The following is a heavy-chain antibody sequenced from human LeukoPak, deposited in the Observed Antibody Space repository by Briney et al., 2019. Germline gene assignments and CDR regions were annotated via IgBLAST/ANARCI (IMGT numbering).Heavy chain of an antibody. V-gene: IGHV4-4*02. J-gene: IGHJ5*02. CDR2: IYHSGST. CDR1: GGSISSSNW. D-gene: IGHD4-11*01. Sequence: PSETLSLTCAVSGGSISSSNWWSWVRQPPGKGLEWIGEIYHSGSTNYNPSLKSRVTISVDKSKNQFSLKLSSVTAADAAVYYCARGVRSDYTPLSWFDPWGQGTLVTVSS. CDR3: ARGVRSDYTPLSWFDP.